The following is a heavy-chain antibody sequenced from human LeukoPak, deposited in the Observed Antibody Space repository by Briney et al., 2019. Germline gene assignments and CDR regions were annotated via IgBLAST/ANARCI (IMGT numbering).Heavy chain of an antibody. D-gene: IGHD1-26*01. CDR2: IKSKTADGTT. CDR3: TAYSLNAFDS. CDR1: GFTFSNAW. Sequence: GGYLRLSCAASGFTFSNAWMSWLGQAPGKGLEGVGRIKSKTADGTTDYVAPVKGRFTISRDDSKNTLYLQMNSLKTEDTAVYYCTAYSLNAFDSWGQGTLVTVSS. V-gene: IGHV3-15*01. J-gene: IGHJ4*02.